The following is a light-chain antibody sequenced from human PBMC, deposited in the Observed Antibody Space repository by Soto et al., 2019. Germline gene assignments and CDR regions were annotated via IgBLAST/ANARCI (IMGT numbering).Light chain of an antibody. CDR3: QQYAGSPRT. V-gene: IGKV3-20*01. CDR2: DAY. Sequence: EIVLTQSPGTLSLSPGDTATLSCRASQSVRSNFFAWYQHKPGQAPRLLIHDAYSRATGIPDRFSGSGSDRDFTLTISRLEPEEFAVYYCQQYAGSPRTFGQGTKLEIK. J-gene: IGKJ2*01. CDR1: QSVRSNF.